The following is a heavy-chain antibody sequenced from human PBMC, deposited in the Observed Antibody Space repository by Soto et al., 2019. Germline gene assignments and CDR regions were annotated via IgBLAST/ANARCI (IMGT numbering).Heavy chain of an antibody. CDR2: IKEDGSQY. D-gene: IGHD3-10*01. Sequence: EMQLVDSGGGLVQPGDSLRLSCAASGFSFSNYWMAWVRQAPGKGLEWVANIKEDGSQYTYVDSVKGRFTISRDNAKNSLYLQMNSLRAEDTAVYYCARETHYYAARGQGTLVTVSS. V-gene: IGHV3-7*04. J-gene: IGHJ4*02. CDR3: ARETHYYAA. CDR1: GFSFSNYW.